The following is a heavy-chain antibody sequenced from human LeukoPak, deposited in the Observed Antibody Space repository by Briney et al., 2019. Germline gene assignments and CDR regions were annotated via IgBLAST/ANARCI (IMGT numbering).Heavy chain of an antibody. Sequence: GGSLRLSCAASGFTFDDYGMSWVRQAPGKGLEWVSGINWNGGSTGYADSVKGRFTISRDNAKNSLYLQMNSLRAEDTALYYCARVARGSIAVAGTFDYWGQGTLVTVSS. CDR1: GFTFDDYG. CDR2: INWNGGST. J-gene: IGHJ4*02. D-gene: IGHD6-19*01. CDR3: ARVARGSIAVAGTFDY. V-gene: IGHV3-20*04.